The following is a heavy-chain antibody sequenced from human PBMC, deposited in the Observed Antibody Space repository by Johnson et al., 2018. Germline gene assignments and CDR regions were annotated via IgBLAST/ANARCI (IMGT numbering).Heavy chain of an antibody. CDR1: GGSITDDY. J-gene: IGHJ6*03. Sequence: QVQLQESGPGLVKPSESLSLTCTVSGGSITDDYWIWIRQPPGKGLEWIGYISYSGNTKYNPSLDSRVTISVDTSQTQFSLRRSTVTAADPAIYYCSKAGGSGYDDMDVWGKRTTVTVSS. CDR3: SKAGGSGYDDMDV. V-gene: IGHV4-59*01. CDR2: ISYSGNT. D-gene: IGHD3-16*01.